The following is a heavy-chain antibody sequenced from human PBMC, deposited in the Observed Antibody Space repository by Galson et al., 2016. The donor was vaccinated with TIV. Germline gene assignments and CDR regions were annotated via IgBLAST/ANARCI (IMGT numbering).Heavy chain of an antibody. V-gene: IGHV1-2*02. CDR2: INPNSGGT. CDR1: GYTLAGSY. Sequence: SVKVSCKASGYTLAGSYIHWVRQAPGQGLEWIGWINPNSGGTNYAQKFQGRVTMTRDTSIDTAFMDLSRLRFDDTALYYCARGRENYDILTGLSWGQGTLVTVSS. CDR3: ARGRENYDILTGLS. D-gene: IGHD3-9*01. J-gene: IGHJ4*02.